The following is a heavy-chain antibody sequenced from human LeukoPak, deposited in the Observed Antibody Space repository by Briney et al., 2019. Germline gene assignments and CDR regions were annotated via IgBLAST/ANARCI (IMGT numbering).Heavy chain of an antibody. Sequence: SETLSLTCTVSGGSISSYYWSWIRQPPGKGLEWIGYIYYSGSTNYNPSLKSRVTISVDTSKNQFSLKLSSVTAADTAVYYCATGSKEYEGSLDYWGQGTLVTVSS. D-gene: IGHD2/OR15-2a*01. CDR2: IYYSGST. J-gene: IGHJ4*02. V-gene: IGHV4-59*01. CDR3: ATGSKEYEGSLDY. CDR1: GGSISSYY.